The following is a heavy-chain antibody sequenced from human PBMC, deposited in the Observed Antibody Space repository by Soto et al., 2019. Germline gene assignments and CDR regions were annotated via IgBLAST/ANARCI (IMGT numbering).Heavy chain of an antibody. V-gene: IGHV3-48*01. Sequence: GGSLRLSCAASGFTFSSYAMSLVRQAPGKGLEWVSAISSSGVTIYYADSVKGRFTISRDNAKNSLYLQMNGLRAEDTALYYCARDIAAAGTWFDPWGQGTLVTVSS. CDR3: ARDIAAAGTWFDP. D-gene: IGHD6-13*01. CDR1: GFTFSSYA. CDR2: ISSSGVTI. J-gene: IGHJ5*02.